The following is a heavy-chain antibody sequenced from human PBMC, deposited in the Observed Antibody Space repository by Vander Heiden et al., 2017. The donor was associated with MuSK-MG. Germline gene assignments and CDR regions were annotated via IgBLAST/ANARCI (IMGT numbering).Heavy chain of an antibody. CDR1: GDSVSSNSVT. CDR3: AKGGGT. Sequence: QVQLQQSGPGLVKPSQTLSLTCAIFGDSVSSNSVTWNWIRQSPSRGLEWLGRTYFRSNCYNDYAVSVKSRISITPDTSTTPFSLQLNSVTPEDASLYYSAKGGGTWGQLTLVTVSS. CDR2: TYFRSNCYN. V-gene: IGHV6-1*01. J-gene: IGHJ4*02.